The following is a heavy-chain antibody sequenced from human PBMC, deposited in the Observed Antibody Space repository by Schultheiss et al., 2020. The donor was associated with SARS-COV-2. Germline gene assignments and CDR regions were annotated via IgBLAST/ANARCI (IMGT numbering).Heavy chain of an antibody. CDR2: IWYDGTNK. CDR3: ARDMGDCSSTTCYFGIDC. V-gene: IGHV3-33*01. CDR1: GFTFSSYG. J-gene: IGHJ4*02. Sequence: GGSLRLSCAASGFTFSSYGMHWVRQAPGKGLEWVAVIWYDGTNKYYADSVKGRFTISRDNSKNTLYLQMNSLRAEDTAVYYCARDMGDCSSTTCYFGIDCWGQGTLVTVSS. D-gene: IGHD2-2*01.